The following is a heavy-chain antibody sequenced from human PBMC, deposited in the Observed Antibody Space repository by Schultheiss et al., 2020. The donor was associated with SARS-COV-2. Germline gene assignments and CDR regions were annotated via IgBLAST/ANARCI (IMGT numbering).Heavy chain of an antibody. CDR2: IRYDGSYK. J-gene: IGHJ4*02. CDR1: GFSFSIYA. Sequence: GGSLRLSCSASGFSFSIYAMSWVRQAPGKGLEWVAVIRYDGSYKYNADSVKGRFTISRDTSKDTVYLQLNSLRPDDTAVYYCARAEVYGSGLSDYWGQGTLVTVSS. V-gene: IGHV3-33*08. D-gene: IGHD3-10*01. CDR3: ARAEVYGSGLSDY.